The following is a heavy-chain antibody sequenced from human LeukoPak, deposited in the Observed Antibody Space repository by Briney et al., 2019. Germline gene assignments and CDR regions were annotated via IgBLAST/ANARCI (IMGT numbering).Heavy chain of an antibody. D-gene: IGHD3-22*01. CDR2: MSDSGGST. CDR3: AKRGVVIRVILVGFHKEAYYFDS. V-gene: IGHV3-23*01. CDR1: GITLSNYG. Sequence: GGSLRLSCEVSGITLSNYGKSWVRQAPGKGLEWVAGMSDSGGSTNYADSVKGRFTISRDNPKNTLYLQMNSLRAEDTAVYFCAKRGVVIRVILVGFHKEAYYFDSWGQGALVTVSS. J-gene: IGHJ4*02.